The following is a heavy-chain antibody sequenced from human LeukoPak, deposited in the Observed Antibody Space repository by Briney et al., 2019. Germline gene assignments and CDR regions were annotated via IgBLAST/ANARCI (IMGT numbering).Heavy chain of an antibody. D-gene: IGHD7-27*01. Sequence: SQTLSLTCAISGDSVSSNSAAWSWIRQSPSRGLEWLGRTYYRSKWYNDYAVSVKSRITINPDTSKNQFSLQLSSVTPEDTAMYYCARGQNWAVDFWGQGSLVTVSS. J-gene: IGHJ4*02. V-gene: IGHV6-1*01. CDR2: TYYRSKWYN. CDR3: ARGQNWAVDF. CDR1: GDSVSSNSAA.